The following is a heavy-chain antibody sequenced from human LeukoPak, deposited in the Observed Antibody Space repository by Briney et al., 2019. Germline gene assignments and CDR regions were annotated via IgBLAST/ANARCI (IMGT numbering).Heavy chain of an antibody. CDR2: LFPDGTYE. Sequence: GGPLRLSCGTSGFAFSNYVMHWVREAPGKGLEWLALLFPDGTYEYYAGSVQGRFTISRDTSKNTLYLQMNSLRSDNTALYYCARALSGSWYAAYWGQGTLVTVSS. J-gene: IGHJ4*02. CDR3: ARALSGSWYAAY. D-gene: IGHD6-13*01. CDR1: GFAFSNYV. V-gene: IGHV3-30*04.